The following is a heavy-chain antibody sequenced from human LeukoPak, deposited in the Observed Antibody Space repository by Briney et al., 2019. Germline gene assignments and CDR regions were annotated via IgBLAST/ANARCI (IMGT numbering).Heavy chain of an antibody. CDR2: ISAYNGNT. CDR3: ARVHGSGSYYNGDFDY. V-gene: IGHV1-18*01. CDR1: GYTFTSYG. D-gene: IGHD3-10*01. Sequence: ASVKVSCKASGYTFTSYGISWVRQAPGQGLEWMGWISAYNGNTNYAQKLQGRVTMTTDTSTSTAYMELWSLRSDDTAVYYCARVHGSGSYYNGDFDYWGQGTLVTVSS. J-gene: IGHJ4*02.